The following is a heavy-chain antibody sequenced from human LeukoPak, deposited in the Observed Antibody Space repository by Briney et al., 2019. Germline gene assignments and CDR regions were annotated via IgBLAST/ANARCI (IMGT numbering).Heavy chain of an antibody. CDR2: VFSSGGA. Sequence: SETLSLTCTVSGASISSHYWSWIRQPAGKGLEWIGRVFSSGGANHNYNPSLKGRVTMSLDTSKNQFSLKLSSVTAADTAVYYCARGAGLAAMAFFGAFDIWGQGTMVTVSS. V-gene: IGHV4-4*07. CDR3: ARGAGLAAMAFFGAFDI. J-gene: IGHJ3*02. CDR1: GASISSHY. D-gene: IGHD5-18*01.